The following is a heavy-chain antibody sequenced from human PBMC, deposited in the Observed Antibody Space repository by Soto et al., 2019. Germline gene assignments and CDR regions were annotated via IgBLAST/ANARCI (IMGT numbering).Heavy chain of an antibody. J-gene: IGHJ4*02. D-gene: IGHD5-12*01. CDR3: ARLPIGYAFDLDY. V-gene: IGHV4-39*01. CDR2: IYYSGST. Sequence: SETLSLTCTVSGDSISSSRYYWIWIRQPPGKGLEWIGSIYYSGSTYYNASLKSRVTMSVDTSKNQFSLRLSSVIAADTAVYYCARLPIGYAFDLDYWGQGALVTVSS. CDR1: GDSISSSRYY.